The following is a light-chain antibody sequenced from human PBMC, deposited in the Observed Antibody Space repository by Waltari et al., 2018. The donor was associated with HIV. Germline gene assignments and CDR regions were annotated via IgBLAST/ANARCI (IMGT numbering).Light chain of an antibody. CDR2: ANN. J-gene: IGLJ3*02. CDR3: QSYDFTLRGSL. Sequence: QSVLTQPPSVSGAPGQRVIISCTGSSSKIGADYDVHWYRHVPGTAPQVVIYANNMRPSWVPGVFSASSVGASAALAITGLQAEDAAHDYVQSYDFTLRGSLFGVGTKVTLL. V-gene: IGLV1-40*01. CDR1: SSKIGADYD.